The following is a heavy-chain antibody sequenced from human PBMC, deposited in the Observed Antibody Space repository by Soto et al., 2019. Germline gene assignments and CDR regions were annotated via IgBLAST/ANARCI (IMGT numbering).Heavy chain of an antibody. D-gene: IGHD3-3*01. CDR3: ASRRRYYDFWSGLFDY. Sequence: PSETLSLTCTVSGGSISSYYWSWIRQPPGKGLEWIGYIYYSGSTNYNPSLKSRVTISVDTSKNQFSLKLSSVTAADTAVYYCASRRRYYDFWSGLFDYWGQGTLVTVSS. J-gene: IGHJ4*02. V-gene: IGHV4-59*01. CDR1: GGSISSYY. CDR2: IYYSGST.